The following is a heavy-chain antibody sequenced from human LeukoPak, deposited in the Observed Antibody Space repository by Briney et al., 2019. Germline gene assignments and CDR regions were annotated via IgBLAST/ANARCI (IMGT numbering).Heavy chain of an antibody. D-gene: IGHD3-16*02. CDR1: GYTFTGYY. V-gene: IGHV1-2*02. J-gene: IGHJ4*02. Sequence: VASVKVSCKASGYTFTGYYMHWVRQAPGQGLEWMGWINPNSGGTNYAQKFQGRVTMTRDTSISTAYMELSRLRSDDTAVYYCAVEYDYVWGSYPASDYWGQGTLVTVSS. CDR2: INPNSGGT. CDR3: AVEYDYVWGSYPASDY.